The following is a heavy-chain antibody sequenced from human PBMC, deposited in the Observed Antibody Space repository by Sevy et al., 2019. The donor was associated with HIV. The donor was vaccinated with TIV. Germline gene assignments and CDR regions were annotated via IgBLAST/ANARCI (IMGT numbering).Heavy chain of an antibody. CDR1: GFIFSTSP. D-gene: IGHD3-10*01. J-gene: IGHJ4*02. CDR2: LSYDDSDE. CDR3: AKDDLGSIDY. V-gene: IGHV3-30-3*02. Sequence: GGSLRLSCAASGFIFSTSPMHWVRQAPGKGLEWVVILSYDDSDENYADSVKGRFTISRDNSKNTLYLQMNSLRTEDTAVYYCAKDDLGSIDYWGQGTLVTVSS.